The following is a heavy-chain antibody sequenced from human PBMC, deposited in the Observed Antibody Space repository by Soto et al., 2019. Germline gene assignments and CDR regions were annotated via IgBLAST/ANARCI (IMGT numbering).Heavy chain of an antibody. J-gene: IGHJ2*01. D-gene: IGHD2-15*01. V-gene: IGHV1-18*01. Sequence: QAQLVQSGAEVKKPGASVKVSCQAGGYTFADYGISWVRQAPGQGLEWVGWIGPYNGNTNYAQNLQDRVTMTTDTSTNTAYMELRSLRSDDTDLYYCARCYCTVGSCYTCWHFDLWCRGTLLTVSS. CDR2: IGPYNGNT. CDR1: GYTFADYG. CDR3: ARCYCTVGSCYTCWHFDL.